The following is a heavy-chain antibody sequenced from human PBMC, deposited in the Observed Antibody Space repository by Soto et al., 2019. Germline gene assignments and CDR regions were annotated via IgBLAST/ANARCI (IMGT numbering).Heavy chain of an antibody. CDR1: GGTFSSYA. J-gene: IGHJ6*02. D-gene: IGHD6-19*01. CDR2: IIPIFGTA. V-gene: IGHV1-69*12. CDR3: AIHSTGSGSYYYDMDV. Sequence: QVQLVQSGAEVKKPGSSVKVSCKASGGTFSSYAISWVRQAPGQGLEWMGGIIPIFGTANYAQKFQGRVTITADESTITAYLELRSLRSEDTAVYYCAIHSTGSGSYYYDMDVWGQGTTVTVSS.